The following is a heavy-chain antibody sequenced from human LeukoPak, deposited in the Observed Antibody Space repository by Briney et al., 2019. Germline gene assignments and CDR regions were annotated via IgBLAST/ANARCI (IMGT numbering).Heavy chain of an antibody. V-gene: IGHV3-30-3*01. CDR1: GFTFSSYA. CDR3: ARETRDIVVEGAYRRHFDY. D-gene: IGHD2-2*01. CDR2: ISYDGSNK. Sequence: GGSLRLSCAASGFTFSSYAMHWVRQAPGKGLEWVAVISYDGSNKYYADSVKGQFTISRDNSKNTLYLQMNSLRAEDTAVYYCARETRDIVVEGAYRRHFDYWGQGTLVTVSS. J-gene: IGHJ4*02.